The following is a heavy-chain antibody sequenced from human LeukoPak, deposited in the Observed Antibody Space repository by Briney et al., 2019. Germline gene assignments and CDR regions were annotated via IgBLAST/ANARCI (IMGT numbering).Heavy chain of an antibody. J-gene: IGHJ4*02. D-gene: IGHD6-19*01. Sequence: SETLSLTCTVSGYSISSGYYWGWIRQPPGKGLEGIGYIYDSGSTNYNPSLKSRVTISVDTSKNQFSLKLNSVIAADTAVYYCARAAGGWKQPDYWGQGTLVTVSS. CDR1: GYSISSGYY. V-gene: IGHV4-59*01. CDR3: ARAAGGWKQPDY. CDR2: IYDSGST.